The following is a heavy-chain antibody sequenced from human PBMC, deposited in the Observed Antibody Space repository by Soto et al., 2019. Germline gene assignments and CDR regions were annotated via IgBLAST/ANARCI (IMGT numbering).Heavy chain of an antibody. CDR2: ISGSGGST. CDR1: GFTFSSYD. J-gene: IGHJ4*02. D-gene: IGHD3-22*01. Sequence: GGSLRLSCAASGFTFSSYDMSWVRQAAGKGLEWVSAISGSGGSTYYADSVKGRFTISRDNSKNTLYLEMRSLRAEDTAVYYCAKDVYYDKYFDYWGQGTLVTVSS. CDR3: AKDVYYDKYFDY. V-gene: IGHV3-23*01.